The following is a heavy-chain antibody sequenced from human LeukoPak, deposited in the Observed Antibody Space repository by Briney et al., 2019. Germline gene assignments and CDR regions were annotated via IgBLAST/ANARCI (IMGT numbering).Heavy chain of an antibody. Sequence: SETLSLTCIFSRGSISNYYWSRIRQPPGKGLEWIGYIYDTGSTNYNPSLKGRVTISVDTSKNQFSLNLNSVTAADTAEYYCARAPGSAYYPYYYMDVWGKGTTVTVSS. V-gene: IGHV4-59*01. CDR2: IYDTGST. D-gene: IGHD6-19*01. CDR3: ARAPGSAYYPYYYMDV. CDR1: RGSISNYY. J-gene: IGHJ6*03.